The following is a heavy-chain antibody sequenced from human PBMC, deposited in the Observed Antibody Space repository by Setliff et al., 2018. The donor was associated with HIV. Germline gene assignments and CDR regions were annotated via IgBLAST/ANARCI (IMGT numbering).Heavy chain of an antibody. V-gene: IGHV4-61*09. CDR1: GGSIRTGNYY. CDR3: ARGLRSSTYYYYYYMDV. Sequence: SETLSLTCTVSGGSIRTGNYYWNWIRQPAGKGLEWIGHIHTTGSITYNPSLKSRVTISVDTSKNQFSLKLSSVTAADTAVYYCARGLRSSTYYYYYYMDVWGKGTTVTVSS. J-gene: IGHJ6*03. CDR2: IHTTGSI. D-gene: IGHD6-6*01.